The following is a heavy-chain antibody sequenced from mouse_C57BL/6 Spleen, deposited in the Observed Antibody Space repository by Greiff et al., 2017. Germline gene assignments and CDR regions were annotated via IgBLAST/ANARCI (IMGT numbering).Heavy chain of an antibody. CDR1: GYAFSSSW. Sequence: QVQLQQSGPELVKPGASVKISCKASGYAFSSSWMNWVKQRPGKGLEWIGRIYPGDGDTNYNGKFKGKATLTADKSSSTAYMQLSSLTSEDSAVYFCARSDCALYAMDYWGQGTSVTVSS. D-gene: IGHD2-13*01. CDR3: ARSDCALYAMDY. J-gene: IGHJ4*01. V-gene: IGHV1-82*01. CDR2: IYPGDGDT.